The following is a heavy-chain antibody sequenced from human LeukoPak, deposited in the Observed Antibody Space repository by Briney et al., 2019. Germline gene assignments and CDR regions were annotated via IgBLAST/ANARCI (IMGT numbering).Heavy chain of an antibody. Sequence: SETLSLTCTVSGGSISSYYWSWIRQPPGKGLEWIGYIYYSGSTNYNPSLKSRVTISVDTSKNQFSLKLSSVTAADTAVCYCARDRTLLGYCSGGSCYPGYGMDVWGQGTTVTVSS. V-gene: IGHV4-59*01. CDR1: GGSISSYY. CDR3: ARDRTLLGYCSGGSCYPGYGMDV. CDR2: IYYSGST. J-gene: IGHJ6*02. D-gene: IGHD2-15*01.